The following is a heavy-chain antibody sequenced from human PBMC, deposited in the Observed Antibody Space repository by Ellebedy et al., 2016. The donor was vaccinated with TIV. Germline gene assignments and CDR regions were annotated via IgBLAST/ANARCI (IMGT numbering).Heavy chain of an antibody. Sequence: GGSLRLSCAASGFTFSSYAMSWVRQAPGKGLEWVSGISGSGGSTYYADSVKGRFTISRDNSKNTLYLQMNSLRAEDTAVYYCARVESNWFDDEWGQGTQVTVSS. CDR2: ISGSGGST. CDR3: ARVESNWFDDE. J-gene: IGHJ4*02. V-gene: IGHV3-23*01. D-gene: IGHD3-10*01. CDR1: GFTFSSYA.